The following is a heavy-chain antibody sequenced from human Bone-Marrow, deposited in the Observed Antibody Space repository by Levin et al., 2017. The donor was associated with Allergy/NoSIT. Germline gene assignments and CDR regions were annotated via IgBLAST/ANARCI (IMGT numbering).Heavy chain of an antibody. J-gene: IGHJ5*02. CDR2: IYPGDSDT. Sequence: PGGSLRLSCKGSGYSFTSYWIGWVRQMPGKGLEWMGIIYPGDSDTRYSPSFQGQVTISADKSISTAYLQWSSLKASDTAMYYCARLPKYYDFAMFDPWGQGTLVTVSS. D-gene: IGHD3-3*01. CDR1: GYSFTSYW. V-gene: IGHV5-51*01. CDR3: ARLPKYYDFAMFDP.